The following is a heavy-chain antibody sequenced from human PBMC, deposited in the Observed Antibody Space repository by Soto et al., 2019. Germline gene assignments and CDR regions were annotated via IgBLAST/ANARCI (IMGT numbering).Heavy chain of an antibody. CDR3: AKEEIGDEAYFDY. CDR1: GFTVSSNY. V-gene: IGHV3-53*01. Sequence: QPGGSLRLSCAASGFTVSSNYMSWVRQAPGKGLEWVSVIYSGGSTYYADSVKGRFTISRDNSKNTLYLHVNSLRAEDTAVYYCAKEEIGDEAYFDYWGQGTLVTVSS. J-gene: IGHJ4*02. CDR2: IYSGGST.